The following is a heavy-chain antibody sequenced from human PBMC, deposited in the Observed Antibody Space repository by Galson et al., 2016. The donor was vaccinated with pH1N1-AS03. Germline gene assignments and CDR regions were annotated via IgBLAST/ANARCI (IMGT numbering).Heavy chain of an antibody. D-gene: IGHD3-10*01. V-gene: IGHV3-30*18. CDR1: GFIFSNHG. J-gene: IGHJ3*02. CDR3: AKEGSGSVSKFAFDI. Sequence: SLRLSCAASGFIFSNHGMHWVRKAPGKGLEWVAVISSHGKIDYYAESVRGRFTVYRDNSNNTLYLQMDSLRAEDRAVYYCAKEGSGSVSKFAFDIWGQGTIVTVSS. CDR2: ISSHGKID.